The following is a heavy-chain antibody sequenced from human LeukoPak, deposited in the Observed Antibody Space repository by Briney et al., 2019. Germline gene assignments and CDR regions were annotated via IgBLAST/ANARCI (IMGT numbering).Heavy chain of an antibody. J-gene: IGHJ5*02. Sequence: ASVKGSRKGSGYTFTGYYMYWVRQAPGQGLEWVGWIKPNSGGTNYAQKFQGRVTMSRDTSTSTVYMELSRLRSNDTAVYYWARGHDFWSGYSFDPWGQGTLVTVSS. CDR1: GYTFTGYY. CDR2: IKPNSGGT. CDR3: ARGHDFWSGYSFDP. D-gene: IGHD3-3*01. V-gene: IGHV1-2*02.